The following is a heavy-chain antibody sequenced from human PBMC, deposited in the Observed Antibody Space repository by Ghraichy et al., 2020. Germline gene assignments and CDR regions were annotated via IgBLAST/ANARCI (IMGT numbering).Heavy chain of an antibody. CDR1: GFTFSNYW. CDR2: INSDGSGT. V-gene: IGHV3-74*01. D-gene: IGHD3-22*01. CDR3: ARLYYYDSSQY. Sequence: GGSLRLSCAVSGFTFSNYWMHWVRQVPGKGLVWVSRINSDGSGTGYADSVKGRFTISRDNAKNTLYLQMNSLRAEDTAVYYCARLYYYDSSQYWGQGTLVTVSS. J-gene: IGHJ1*01.